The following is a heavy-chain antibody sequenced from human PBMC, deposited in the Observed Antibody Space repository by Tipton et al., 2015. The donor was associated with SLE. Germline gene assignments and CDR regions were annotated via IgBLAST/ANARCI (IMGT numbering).Heavy chain of an antibody. J-gene: IGHJ3*02. CDR2: IKRDGSEK. CDR3: AREINPKYYYDSSGYYLDAFDI. V-gene: IGHV3-7*03. Sequence: SLRLSCAAPGFTFSRYWMSWVRQAPGKGLEWVANIKRDGSEKDYVDSVKGRFTISRDNAKNSLYLQMNSLRAEDTAVYYCAREINPKYYYDSSGYYLDAFDIWGQGTVVTVSS. CDR1: GFTFSRYW. D-gene: IGHD3-22*01.